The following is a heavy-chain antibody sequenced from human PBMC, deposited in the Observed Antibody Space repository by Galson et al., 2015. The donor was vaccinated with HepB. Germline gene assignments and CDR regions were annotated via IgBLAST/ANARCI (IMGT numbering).Heavy chain of an antibody. D-gene: IGHD1-26*01. J-gene: IGHJ4*02. CDR1: GFTFSSYS. Sequence: SLRLSCAASGFTFSSYSMNWVRQAPGKGLEWVSCISGGSTNIYYGDSLKGRFTISRDNAKNSLYLQMNSLTAEDSAVYYCARGWEKLPVRARIDYWGQGVLVTVSS. V-gene: IGHV3-21*01. CDR3: ARGWEKLPVRARIDY. CDR2: ISGGSTNI.